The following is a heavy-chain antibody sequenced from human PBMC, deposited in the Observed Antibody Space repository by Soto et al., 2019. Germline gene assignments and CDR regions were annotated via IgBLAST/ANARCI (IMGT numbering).Heavy chain of an antibody. Sequence: CAASGFICSSYDMSWVRQAPGKGLEWVSTILVSDSTHYEDSVRGRFTISRDRSKNTVYLQMNSLTAGDTAMYYCARGRGVVIPAGTPDAFDVWGQGTMVTVSS. D-gene: IGHD6-13*01. CDR2: ILVSDST. V-gene: IGHV3-23*01. J-gene: IGHJ3*01. CDR1: GFICSSYD. CDR3: ARGRGVVIPAGTPDAFDV.